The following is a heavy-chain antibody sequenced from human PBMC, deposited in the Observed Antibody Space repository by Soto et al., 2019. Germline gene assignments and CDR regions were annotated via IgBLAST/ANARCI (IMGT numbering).Heavy chain of an antibody. CDR2: ISSSSSYT. D-gene: IGHD3-10*01. V-gene: IGHV3-11*06. CDR1: GFTFIDYY. CDR3: ARDLGMVRGVIITEREGMDV. J-gene: IGHJ6*02. Sequence: GGSLRLSCASSGFTFIDYYMSWIRQAPGKGLEWVSYISSSSSYTNYADSVKGRFTISRDNAKNSLYLQMNSLRAEDTAVYYCARDLGMVRGVIITEREGMDVWGQGTTVTVSS.